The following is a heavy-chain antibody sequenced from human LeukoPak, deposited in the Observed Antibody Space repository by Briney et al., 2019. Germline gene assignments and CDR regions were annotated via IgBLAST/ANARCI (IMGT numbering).Heavy chain of an antibody. V-gene: IGHV1-18*01. CDR2: ISGDNGST. CDR3: AREDTRRGSRGYFDY. CDR1: GYTFTSYG. D-gene: IGHD2-2*01. J-gene: IGHJ4*02. Sequence: ASVKVSCKASGYTFTSYGISWVRQAPGRGLEWMRWISGDNGSTNYAQKLQGRVTMTTDTSTTTAYMELRSLRSDDSAIYYCAREDTRRGSRGYFDYWGQGTLVTVSS.